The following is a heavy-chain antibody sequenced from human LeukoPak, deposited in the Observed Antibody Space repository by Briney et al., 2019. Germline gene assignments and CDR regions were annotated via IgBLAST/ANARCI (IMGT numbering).Heavy chain of an antibody. J-gene: IGHJ4*02. CDR3: ARRTRRGYSYALDC. V-gene: IGHV4-59*08. D-gene: IGHD5-18*01. CDR2: IYYSGST. CDR1: GGSISSYY. Sequence: SETLSLTCTASGGSISSYYWSWIRQPPGKGLEWIGYIYYSGSTNYNPSLKSRVTISVDTSKNQFSLKLSSVTAADTAVYYCARRTRRGYSYALDCWGQGTLVTVSS.